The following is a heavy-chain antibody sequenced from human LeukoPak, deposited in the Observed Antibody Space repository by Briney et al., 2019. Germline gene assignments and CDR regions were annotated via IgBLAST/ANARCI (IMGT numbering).Heavy chain of an antibody. CDR1: GGSITGSH. V-gene: IGHV4-4*07. J-gene: IGHJ4*02. CDR3: ARGAYSFDY. Sequence: SETLSLICTVSGGSITGSHWSWLRQSAGKGLEWIGRIYSSGTTNYNPSLKSRVTMSLDTSKNQFSLRLRSMTAADTAVYYCARGAYSFDYWGQGTLVTVSS. CDR2: IYSSGTT.